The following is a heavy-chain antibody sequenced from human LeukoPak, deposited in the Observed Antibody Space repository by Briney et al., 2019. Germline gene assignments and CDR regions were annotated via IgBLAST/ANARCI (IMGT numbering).Heavy chain of an antibody. Sequence: PGGSLRLSCAASGFTFSSYWMHWVRQAPGKGLVWVSRINTDGSSTSYADSVKGRFTISRDNAKNTLYLQMNSLRAEDTAVYYCARVHDFWSGYYSYYYYYMDVWGKGTTVTVSS. J-gene: IGHJ6*03. CDR2: INTDGSST. D-gene: IGHD3-3*01. CDR3: ARVHDFWSGYYSYYYYYMDV. CDR1: GFTFSSYW. V-gene: IGHV3-74*01.